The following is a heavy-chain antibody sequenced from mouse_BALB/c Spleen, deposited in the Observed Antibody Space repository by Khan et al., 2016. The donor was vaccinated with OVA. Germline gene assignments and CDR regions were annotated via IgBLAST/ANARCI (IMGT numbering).Heavy chain of an antibody. CDR2: IDPENGET. Sequence: VQLKQSGAELVRPGALVKLSCKASDFNIKDYYMHWVKQRPEQGLEWIGWIDPENGETVYDPKFQGKAIMTADTSSNTAYLQLSSLASEDTSFYYCARSGYSAWFAYWGQGTLVTVSA. CDR1: DFNIKDYY. J-gene: IGHJ3*01. CDR3: ARSGYSAWFAY. V-gene: IGHV14-1*02.